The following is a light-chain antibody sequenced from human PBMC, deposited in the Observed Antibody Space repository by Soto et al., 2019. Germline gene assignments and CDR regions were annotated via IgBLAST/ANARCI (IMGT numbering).Light chain of an antibody. V-gene: IGKV1-5*01. CDR1: QSSSRR. CDR2: EAS. CDR3: QQFNSYLYT. Sequence: DIPMTQSPSTLSASVGDRVTITCRASQSSSRRLAWYQQKPGKAPKLLIYEASSLESGDPSSFSGSGTGTEFSLTISGLQPDDFATYYCQQFNSYLYTFGQGTKVEIK. J-gene: IGKJ2*01.